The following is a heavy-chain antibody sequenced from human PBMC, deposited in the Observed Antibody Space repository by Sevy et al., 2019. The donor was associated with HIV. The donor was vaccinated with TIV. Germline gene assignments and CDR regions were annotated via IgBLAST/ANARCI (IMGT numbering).Heavy chain of an antibody. CDR1: GFTFSSYS. CDR3: ATREGGYCSGGSCHVDY. Sequence: GGSLRLSCAASGFTFSSYSMNWVRQAPGKGLEWVSYISSSSSTIYYAHSVKGRFTISRDNAKNSLYLQMNSLRDEDTAVYYCATREGGYCSGGSCHVDYWGQGTLVTVSS. CDR2: ISSSSSTI. D-gene: IGHD2-15*01. V-gene: IGHV3-48*02. J-gene: IGHJ4*02.